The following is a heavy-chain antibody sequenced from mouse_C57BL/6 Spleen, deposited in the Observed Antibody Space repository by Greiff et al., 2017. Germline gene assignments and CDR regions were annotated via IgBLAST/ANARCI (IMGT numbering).Heavy chain of an antibody. V-gene: IGHV3-6*01. J-gene: IGHJ1*03. CDR3: ARDPFYYYGSSYWYFDV. CDR2: LSYDGST. D-gene: IGHD1-1*01. Sequence: VQLKESGPGLVKPSQSLSLTCSVTGYSITSGYYWNWIRQFPGNKLEWLGYLSYDGSTNYNPSLHNRISIPSDTSKNHCFLKLNSVTTEDTATYYCARDPFYYYGSSYWYFDVWGTGTTVTVSS. CDR1: GYSITSGYY.